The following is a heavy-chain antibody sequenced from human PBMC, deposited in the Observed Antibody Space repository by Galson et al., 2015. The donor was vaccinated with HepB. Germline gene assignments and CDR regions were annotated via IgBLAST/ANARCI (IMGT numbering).Heavy chain of an antibody. CDR1: GFTFSSYG. V-gene: IGHV3-33*01. CDR2: LWYNGTNK. Sequence: SLRLSCAASGFTFSSYGMHWVRQAPGKGLEWVTALWYNGTNKSYADSVKGRFTISRDNSKKTLYLQMNSLRAEDTAVYYCARDPRRSLLVRGLAWYLDYWGQGALVTVSS. D-gene: IGHD3-10*01. J-gene: IGHJ4*01. CDR3: ARDPRRSLLVRGLAWYLDY.